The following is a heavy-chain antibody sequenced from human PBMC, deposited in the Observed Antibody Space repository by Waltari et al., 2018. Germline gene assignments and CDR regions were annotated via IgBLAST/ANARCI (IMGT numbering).Heavy chain of an antibody. D-gene: IGHD4-17*01. V-gene: IGHV3-48*03. CDR3: ARVWGVTTSDF. CDR2: ISSSGPTI. CDR1: GFSLSVYG. Sequence: EVQLVESGGGLVQPGGSLRRSCAASGFSLSVYGMNWVRQAPGKGLEWLSFISSSGPTIHYADSVKGRFTVSRDNTKNSLSLQMNSLRAEDTAVYYCARVWGVTTSDFWGQGTLVTVSS. J-gene: IGHJ4*02.